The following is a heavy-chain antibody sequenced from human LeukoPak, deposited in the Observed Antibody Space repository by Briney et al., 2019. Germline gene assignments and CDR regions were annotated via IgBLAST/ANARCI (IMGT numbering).Heavy chain of an antibody. CDR2: INHSGST. V-gene: IGHV4-34*01. CDR1: GGSFSGYY. CDR3: ARNHPDY. D-gene: IGHD1-14*01. Sequence: SETLSLTCAVYGGSFSGYYWSWIRQPPGKGLEWIGEINHSGSTNYNPSLKSRVTISVDTSKNQFSLKLSSVTAVDTAVYYCARNHPDYWGQGTLVTVSS. J-gene: IGHJ4*02.